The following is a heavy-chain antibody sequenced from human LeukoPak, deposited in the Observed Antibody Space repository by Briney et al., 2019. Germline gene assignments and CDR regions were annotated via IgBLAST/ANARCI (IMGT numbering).Heavy chain of an antibody. D-gene: IGHD6-19*01. CDR3: ARAGGSVGWYGTIDS. J-gene: IGHJ4*02. Sequence: SQTLSLTCTVSGASISSGSYYWTWLRQPAGKGLEWIAHLYTSGTTSYNPSLQSRVTISADTSKHQFSLRLTSVTAADTAVYYCARAGGSVGWYGTIDSWGQGTLVTVSS. CDR1: GASISSGSYY. CDR2: LYTSGTT. V-gene: IGHV4-61*09.